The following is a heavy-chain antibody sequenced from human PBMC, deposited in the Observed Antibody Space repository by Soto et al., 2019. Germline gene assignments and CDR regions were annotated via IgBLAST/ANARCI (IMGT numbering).Heavy chain of an antibody. J-gene: IGHJ3*02. D-gene: IGHD3-9*01. V-gene: IGHV1-69*02. CDR1: GGTFSSYT. CDR3: ARVRSYDILTGYDDAFDI. CDR2: IIPILGIA. Sequence: SVKVSCKASGGTFSSYTISWVRQAPGQGLEWMGRIIPILGIANYAQKFQGRVTITADKSTSTAYMELSSLRSEDTAVYYCARVRSYDILTGYDDAFDIWGQGTMVTVSS.